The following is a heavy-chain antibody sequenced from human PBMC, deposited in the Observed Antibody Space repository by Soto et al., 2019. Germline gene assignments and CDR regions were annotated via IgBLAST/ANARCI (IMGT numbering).Heavy chain of an antibody. D-gene: IGHD3-10*01. CDR3: ASFPKYGSGSYPQRDY. CDR2: INHSGST. V-gene: IGHV4-34*01. CDR1: VGSFSGYY. J-gene: IGHJ4*02. Sequence: PSETLSLNSAGYVGSFSGYYWSWLRQPPGKGLEWIGEINHSGSTNYNPSLKSRVTISVDTSKNQFSLKLSSVTAADTAVYYCASFPKYGSGSYPQRDYWGQGTLVTVS.